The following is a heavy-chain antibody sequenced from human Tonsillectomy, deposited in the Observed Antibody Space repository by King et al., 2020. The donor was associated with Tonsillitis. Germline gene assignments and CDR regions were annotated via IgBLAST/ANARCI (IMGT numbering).Heavy chain of an antibody. CDR2: IDWDDDK. CDR1: GFSLSTSGMC. CDR3: ARISNDFWSGYADY. D-gene: IGHD3-3*01. J-gene: IGHJ4*02. Sequence: VTLKESGPALVKPTQTLTLTCTFSGFSLSTSGMCVSWIRQPPGKALEWLALIDWDDDKFYSTSLKTRLTISKDTSNNQVVLTMTNMDPVDTATYYCARISNDFWSGYADYWGRGTLVTVSS. V-gene: IGHV2-70*01.